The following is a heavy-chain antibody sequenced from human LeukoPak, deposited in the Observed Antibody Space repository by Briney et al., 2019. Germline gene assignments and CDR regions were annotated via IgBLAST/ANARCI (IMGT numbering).Heavy chain of an antibody. J-gene: IGHJ3*02. D-gene: IGHD2-15*01. CDR3: ANSAVVVVAAGAFDI. V-gene: IGHV3-23*01. Sequence: GGSLRLSCTASGFTFSSYAMSWVRQAPGKGLEWVSAISGSGGSTYYADSVKGRFTISRDNSKNTLYLQMNSLRAEDTAVYYRANSAVVVVAAGAFDIWGQGTMVTVSS. CDR1: GFTFSSYA. CDR2: ISGSGGST.